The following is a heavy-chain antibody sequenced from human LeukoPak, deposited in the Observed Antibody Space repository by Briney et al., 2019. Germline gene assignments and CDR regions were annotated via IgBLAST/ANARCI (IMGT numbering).Heavy chain of an antibody. Sequence: GGSLRLSCAASGFTFSSYSMNWVRQAPGKGLEWVSSISSSSSYIYYADPVKGRFTISRDNAKNTLYLQMNSLRDEDTALYYCARDLTTSDNWGQGTLVTVSS. CDR3: ARDLTTSDN. CDR1: GFTFSSYS. CDR2: ISSSSSYI. J-gene: IGHJ4*02. D-gene: IGHD1/OR15-1a*01. V-gene: IGHV3-21*04.